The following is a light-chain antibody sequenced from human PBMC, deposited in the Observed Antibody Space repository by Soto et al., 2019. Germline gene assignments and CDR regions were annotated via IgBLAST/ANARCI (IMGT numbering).Light chain of an antibody. V-gene: IGKV3-11*01. CDR3: QQYKNGWA. CDR1: QTVRSS. CDR2: EAS. Sequence: EIVLTQSPATLSLSPGERVTLSCRASQTVRSSLAWYQQKPGQAPRLIIYEASNRATGIPARFSGSGSGTDFTLTISSLEPEDFAVYYCQQYKNGWAFGQGTKVEI. J-gene: IGKJ1*01.